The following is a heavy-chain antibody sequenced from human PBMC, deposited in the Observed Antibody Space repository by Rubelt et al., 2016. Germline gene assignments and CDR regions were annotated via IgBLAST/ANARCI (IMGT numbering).Heavy chain of an antibody. CDR2: ISAYNGHT. Sequence: QVQLVQSGAEVKRPGASVKLSCKASGYTFTSYGINWVRQAPGQGLEWMGWISAYNGHTNYAQNLQGRVTMTTETSTTTAYMELRSLRSDDTAVYFCARDPSGGYGMDVWGQGTTVTVSS. J-gene: IGHJ6*02. D-gene: IGHD1-26*01. CDR3: ARDPSGGYGMDV. V-gene: IGHV1-18*01. CDR1: GYTFTSYG.